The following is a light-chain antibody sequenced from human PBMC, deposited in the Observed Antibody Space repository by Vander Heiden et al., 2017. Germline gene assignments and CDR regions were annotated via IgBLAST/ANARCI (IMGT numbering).Light chain of an antibody. CDR2: WAS. J-gene: IGKJ2*01. CDR1: QSVLYSSNNNNY. CDR3: QQCYSTPYT. V-gene: IGKV4-1*01. Sequence: DIVMPQSPDSLTVSLGERATINCKSSQSVLYSSNNNNYLAWYQQKPGQPPKLLIYWASTRESGVSDRFSGSGSGTDFTLTISSLQAEDVAVYYCQQCYSTPYTFGQGTKLEIK.